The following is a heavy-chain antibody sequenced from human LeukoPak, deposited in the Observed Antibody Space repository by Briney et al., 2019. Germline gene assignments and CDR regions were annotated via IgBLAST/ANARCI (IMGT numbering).Heavy chain of an antibody. V-gene: IGHV1-8*02. D-gene: IGHD5/OR15-5a*01. J-gene: IGHJ4*02. Sequence: GASVTVSLTSSVHTFNIYDINWVRQVSGQGLEWMGWMKPNSGDTGYARKFQGRVTMTRDTSTRTAYMELSGLTSEDTAIYYCARNLPERSHSDYWGQGTLVTVSP. CDR3: ARNLPERSHSDY. CDR1: VHTFNIYD. CDR2: MKPNSGDT.